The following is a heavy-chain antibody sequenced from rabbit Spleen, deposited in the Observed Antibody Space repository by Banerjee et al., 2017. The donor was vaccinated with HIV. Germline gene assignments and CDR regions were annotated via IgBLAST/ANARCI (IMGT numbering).Heavy chain of an antibody. Sequence: QEQLVESGGGLVQPGGSLTLSCKASGFSFSNKAVMCWVRQAPGKGLEWIACINAITGKAVYASWAKGRFTFSKTSSTTVTLRMTSLAAADRATYFCARDLVGVIGWNFYLWGPGTLVTVS. J-gene: IGHJ4*01. CDR1: GFSFSNKAV. D-gene: IGHD1-1*01. CDR3: ARDLVGVIGWNFYL. CDR2: INAITGKA. V-gene: IGHV1S45*01.